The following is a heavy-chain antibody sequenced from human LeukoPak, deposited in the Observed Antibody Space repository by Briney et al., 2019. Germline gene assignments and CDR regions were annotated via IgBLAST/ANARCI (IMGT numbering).Heavy chain of an antibody. Sequence: GGSPSLSCAVSGFPFSNFAMSWFRQPPARGLEGVSTISGGGDNTYFADSVKGRFTISRDNSKNTLFLQMVSLRAEDTAVYYCAKFEGALLVNYYMDVWGKGTTVTVSS. CDR1: GFPFSNFA. D-gene: IGHD2-2*01. CDR3: AKFEGALLVNYYMDV. CDR2: ISGGGDNT. V-gene: IGHV3-23*01. J-gene: IGHJ6*03.